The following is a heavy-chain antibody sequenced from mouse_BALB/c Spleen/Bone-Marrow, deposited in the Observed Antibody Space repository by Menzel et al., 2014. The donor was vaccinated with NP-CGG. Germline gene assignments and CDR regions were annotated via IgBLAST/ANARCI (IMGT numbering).Heavy chain of an antibody. V-gene: IGHV5-17*02. CDR3: GRWGYYYAMGY. CDR1: GFTFSSFG. J-gene: IGHJ4*01. CDR2: ISSGSSNI. D-gene: IGHD2-2*01. Sequence: EVMLAESGGGLVQPGGSRKLSCAASGFTFSSFGMHWVRRAPEKGLEWVAYISSGSSNINYADTAKGRFTTSRDNTKNTLVLQMSSLGSQDTAMYDCGRWGYYYAMGYGGQGTPVTISS.